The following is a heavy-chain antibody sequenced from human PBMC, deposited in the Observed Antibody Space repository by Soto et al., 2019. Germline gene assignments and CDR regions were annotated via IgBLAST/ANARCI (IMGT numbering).Heavy chain of an antibody. CDR3: ATASLRGWDV. J-gene: IGHJ6*02. CDR2: TLPYNFRS. CDR1: GGTFGTYS. V-gene: IGHV1-69*08. D-gene: IGHD3-10*01. Sequence: QVHLVQSGAEVEKPGSSVRVSCKASGGTFGTYSITWVRQGPGQGLEWMGRTLPYNFRSDYAPKFQDRVRISADKSTSTTYMELSTLTSAATAIYYCATASLRGWDVWGPGTTVRVSS.